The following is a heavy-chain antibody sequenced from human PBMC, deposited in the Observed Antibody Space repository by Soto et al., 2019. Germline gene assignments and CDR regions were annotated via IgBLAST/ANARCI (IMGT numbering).Heavy chain of an antibody. D-gene: IGHD1-1*01. Sequence: QMQLVQSGPEVKKPGTSVKVSCKASGFTFTSSAVQWVRQARGQRLEWIGWIVVGSGNTNYAQKCQERGTCTRDMATSTAYMELSSLRSEDTAVYYCAAGLGTFAPWGQGTLVTVSS. CDR2: IVVGSGNT. CDR1: GFTFTSSA. V-gene: IGHV1-58*01. CDR3: AAGLGTFAP. J-gene: IGHJ4*02.